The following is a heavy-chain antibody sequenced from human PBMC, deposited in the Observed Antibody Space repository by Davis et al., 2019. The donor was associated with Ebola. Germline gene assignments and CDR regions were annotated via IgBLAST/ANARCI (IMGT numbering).Heavy chain of an antibody. CDR2: IYYSGST. CDR3: ARVGYDFWSGYYTGNWFDP. D-gene: IGHD3-3*01. V-gene: IGHV4-59*01. CDR1: GASTTGYY. Sequence: MPSETLSLTCSVSGASTTGYYWSWIRQPPGKALEWIGYIYYSGSTNYNPSLKSRVTISVVTSKNQFSLKLSSVTAADTAVYYCARVGYDFWSGYYTGNWFDPWGQGTLVTVSS. J-gene: IGHJ5*02.